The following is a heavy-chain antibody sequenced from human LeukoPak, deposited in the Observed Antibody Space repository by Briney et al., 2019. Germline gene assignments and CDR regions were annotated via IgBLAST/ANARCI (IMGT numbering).Heavy chain of an antibody. Sequence: ASVKVSCKASGYTFTSYGISWVRQAPGQGLEWMGWISAYNGNTNYAQKLQGRVTMITDTSTSTAYMELRSLRSDDTAVYYCASVYCSSTSCPRGDYYYGMDVWGQGTTVTVSS. J-gene: IGHJ6*02. CDR2: ISAYNGNT. V-gene: IGHV1-18*01. CDR3: ASVYCSSTSCPRGDYYYGMDV. D-gene: IGHD2-2*01. CDR1: GYTFTSYG.